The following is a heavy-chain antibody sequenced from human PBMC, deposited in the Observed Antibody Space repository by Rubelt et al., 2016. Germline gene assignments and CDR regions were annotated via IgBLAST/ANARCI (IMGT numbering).Heavy chain of an antibody. V-gene: IGHV1-2*02. D-gene: IGHD5-12*01. CDR2: INPNSGGT. CDR1: GYTFTSYG. J-gene: IGHJ4*02. CDR3: ARGNSGYDYGLDY. Sequence: QVQLVQSGAEVKKPGASVKVSCKASGYTFTSYGISWVRQAPGQGLEWMGWINPNSGGTNYAQKFQGRVTMTRDTSVSTAYMELSRLTSDDTAVYYCARGNSGYDYGLDYWGQGTLVTVSS.